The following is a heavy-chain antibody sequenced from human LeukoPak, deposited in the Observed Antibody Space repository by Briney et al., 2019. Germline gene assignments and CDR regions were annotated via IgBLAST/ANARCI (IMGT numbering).Heavy chain of an antibody. D-gene: IGHD6-13*01. CDR1: GFTISANA. Sequence: GRYLSLSCAASGFTISANAIHWVRPAPGKGLEWVAVISNDGSNKYYADSLKGRFTISRDDSKNTLYLQMNSLRVEDTATYYCARDRGPFSNSWYIDYWGQGTLVTVSA. CDR3: ARDRGPFSNSWYIDY. CDR2: ISNDGSNK. J-gene: IGHJ4*02. V-gene: IGHV3-30*04.